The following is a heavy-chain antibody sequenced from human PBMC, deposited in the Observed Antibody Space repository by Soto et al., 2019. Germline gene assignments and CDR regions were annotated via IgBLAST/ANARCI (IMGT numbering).Heavy chain of an antibody. CDR2: ISYDGSNK. CDR3: ARAGDLLGYCSSTSCPSNWFDP. Sequence: GGSLRLSCAASGFTFSSYAMHWVRQAPGKGLEWVAVISYDGSNKYYADSVKGRFTISRDNSKNTLYLQMNSLRAEDTAVYYCARAGDLLGYCSSTSCPSNWFDPWGQGTLVTVSS. J-gene: IGHJ5*02. V-gene: IGHV3-30-3*01. D-gene: IGHD2-2*01. CDR1: GFTFSSYA.